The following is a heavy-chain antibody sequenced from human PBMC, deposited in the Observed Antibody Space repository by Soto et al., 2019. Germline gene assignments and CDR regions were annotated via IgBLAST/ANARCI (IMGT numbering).Heavy chain of an antibody. Sequence: EVQLLESGGGLVQPGGSLRLSCAASGFTFSSYAMSWVRQAPGKGLEWVSAISGSGGSTYYADSVKGRFTISRDNSKNTLHLQMNSLRAEDTAVYYCAKDPYSSSSPNWFDPWGQGTLVTVSS. CDR3: AKDPYSSSSPNWFDP. J-gene: IGHJ5*02. CDR2: ISGSGGST. D-gene: IGHD6-6*01. V-gene: IGHV3-23*01. CDR1: GFTFSSYA.